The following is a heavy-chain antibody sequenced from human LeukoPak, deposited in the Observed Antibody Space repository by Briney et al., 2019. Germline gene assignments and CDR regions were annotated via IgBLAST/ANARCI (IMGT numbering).Heavy chain of an antibody. CDR3: AKDSEEVAFWSGYPDAFDI. CDR1: GFTFSSYA. V-gene: IGHV3-23*01. J-gene: IGHJ3*02. D-gene: IGHD3-3*01. Sequence: PGGSLRLSCAASGFTFSSYAMSWVRQAPGKGLEWVSAISGSGGSTYYADSVKGRFTISRDNSKNTLYLQMNSLRAEDTAVYYCAKDSEEVAFWSGYPDAFDIWGQGTMVTVSS. CDR2: ISGSGGST.